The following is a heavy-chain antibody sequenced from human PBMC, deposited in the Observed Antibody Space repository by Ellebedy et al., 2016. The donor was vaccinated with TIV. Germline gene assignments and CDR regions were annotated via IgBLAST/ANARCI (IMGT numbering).Heavy chain of an antibody. CDR1: GYTFTSYG. V-gene: IGHV1-18*04. CDR3: ARDFDLSYSGRAGGFDP. CDR2: ISAYNGNT. D-gene: IGHD5-12*01. J-gene: IGHJ5*02. Sequence: ASVKVSCKASGYTFTSYGISWVRQAPGQGLEWMGWISAYNGNTNYAQKLQGRVTMTTDTSTSTAYMELRSLRSDDTAVYYCARDFDLSYSGRAGGFDPWGQGTLVTVSS.